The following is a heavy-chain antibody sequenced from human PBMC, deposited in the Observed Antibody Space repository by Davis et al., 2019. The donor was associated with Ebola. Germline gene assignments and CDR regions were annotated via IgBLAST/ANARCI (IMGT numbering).Heavy chain of an antibody. D-gene: IGHD5-18*01. CDR2: ISSSSSTI. CDR3: ARDGYSYGQISDY. Sequence: GESLKISCAASGFTFSSYSMNWVRQAPGKGLEWVSYISSSSSTIYYADSVKGRFTISRDNAKNSLYLQMNSLRDEDTAVYYCARDGYSYGQISDYWGQGTLVTVSS. CDR1: GFTFSSYS. J-gene: IGHJ4*02. V-gene: IGHV3-48*02.